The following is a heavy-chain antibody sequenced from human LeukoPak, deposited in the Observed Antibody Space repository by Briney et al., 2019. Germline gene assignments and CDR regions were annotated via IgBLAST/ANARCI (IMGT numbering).Heavy chain of an antibody. J-gene: IGHJ4*02. Sequence: GGSLRLSCAASEFTFSNYWMSWVRQAPGKGLEWVANIKQDGFEKYYVDSVKGRFTISRDNAKNSLYLQMNSLRAEDTAVYYCARGPSGYHNTGGQGTLVTVSS. D-gene: IGHD5-12*01. CDR1: EFTFSNYW. CDR2: IKQDGFEK. V-gene: IGHV3-7*01. CDR3: ARGPSGYHNT.